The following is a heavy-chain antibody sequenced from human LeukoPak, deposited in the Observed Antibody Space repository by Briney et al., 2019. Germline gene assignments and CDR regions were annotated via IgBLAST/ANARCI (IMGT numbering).Heavy chain of an antibody. J-gene: IGHJ3*02. CDR2: IRYDGSNK. D-gene: IGHD7-27*01. V-gene: IGHV3-30*02. CDR3: ARVSSLGPNPAHDAFDI. CDR1: GFTFSSYG. Sequence: SGGSLRLSCAASGFTFSSYGMHWVRQAPGKGLEWVAFIRYDGSNKYYADSVKGRFTISRDNSKNTLYLQMNSLRAEDTAVYYCARVSSLGPNPAHDAFDIWGQGTMVTVSS.